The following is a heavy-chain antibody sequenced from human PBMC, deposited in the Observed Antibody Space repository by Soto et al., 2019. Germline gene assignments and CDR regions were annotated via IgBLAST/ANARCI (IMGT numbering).Heavy chain of an antibody. CDR2: ISGSGGST. CDR1: GFTFSSYA. D-gene: IGHD2-15*01. J-gene: IGHJ3*02. V-gene: IGHV3-23*01. CDR3: AKELIIPGYCSGGSCSNDAFDI. Sequence: GGSLRLSCAASGFTFSSYAMSWVRQAPGKGLEWVSAISGSGGSTYYADSVKGRFTISRDNSKNTLYLQMNSLRAEDTAVYYCAKELIIPGYCSGGSCSNDAFDIWGQGTMVTVSS.